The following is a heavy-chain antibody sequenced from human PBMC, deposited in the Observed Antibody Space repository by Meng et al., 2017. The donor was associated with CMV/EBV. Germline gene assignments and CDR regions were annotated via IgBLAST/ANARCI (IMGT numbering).Heavy chain of an antibody. CDR3: TAATHLNWFDP. D-gene: IGHD6-25*01. Sequence: AAAVLTLRNAWLSGVRQAPGKGRGWVGRSISKTDGGTTDYAAPVKGRFTISRDDSKNTLYLQRNSLKTEDTAVYYCTAATHLNWFDPWGQGTLVTVSS. J-gene: IGHJ5*02. V-gene: IGHV3-15*01. CDR2: SISKTDGGTT. CDR1: VLTLRNAW.